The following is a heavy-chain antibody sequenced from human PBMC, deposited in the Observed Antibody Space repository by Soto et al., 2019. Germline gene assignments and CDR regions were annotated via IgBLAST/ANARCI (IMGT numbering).Heavy chain of an antibody. CDR3: AREIAAAGTEFDY. CDR1: GSSIGSSNW. Sequence: SQTLSLTCAVSGSSIGSSNWWSWVRQPPGKGLEWIGEIYHSGSTNYNLSLKSRVTISVDKSKNQFPLKLSSVTAAATAVHYCAREIAAAGTEFDYWGQGTLVTVSS. J-gene: IGHJ4*02. CDR2: IYHSGST. D-gene: IGHD6-13*01. V-gene: IGHV4-4*02.